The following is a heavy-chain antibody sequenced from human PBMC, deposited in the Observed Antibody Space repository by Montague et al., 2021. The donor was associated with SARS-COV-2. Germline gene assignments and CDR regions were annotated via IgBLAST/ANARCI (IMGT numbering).Heavy chain of an antibody. CDR1: DGSLSDSL. Sequence: SETLSLTCAVYDGSLSDSLWAWIRQSPGKGLEWIGEVKQSGSSNYNPSLESRVDISVDMSKNQFSLNLLSVTAADTALYLCARRTDKWHWYYYTGFGVWGPGTVVTVSS. CDR3: ARRTDKWHWYYYTGFGV. J-gene: IGHJ4*03. D-gene: IGHD1-7*01. V-gene: IGHV4-34*01. CDR2: VKQSGSS.